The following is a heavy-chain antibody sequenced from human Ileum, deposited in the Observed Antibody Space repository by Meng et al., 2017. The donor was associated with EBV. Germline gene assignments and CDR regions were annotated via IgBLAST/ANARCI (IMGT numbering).Heavy chain of an antibody. D-gene: IGHD1-26*01. Sequence: QSQRVEYGDEVKEAGDAVKVSCTASGYTFSNYGISWLRQAPGQGLEWMGWISAYNGNTNYAQNLQGRVTMTTDTSTGTAYMEVRSLRSDDTAVYYCARAGNGGSYYFTYWGQGTLVTVSS. V-gene: IGHV1-18*01. CDR1: GYTFSNYG. CDR2: ISAYNGNT. J-gene: IGHJ4*02. CDR3: ARAGNGGSYYFTY.